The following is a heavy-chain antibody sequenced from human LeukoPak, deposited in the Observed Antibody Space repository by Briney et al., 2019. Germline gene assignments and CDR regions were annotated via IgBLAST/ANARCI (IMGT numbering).Heavy chain of an antibody. CDR1: GYTFTSYY. J-gene: IGHJ4*02. V-gene: IGHV1-46*03. CDR2: INPSGGST. D-gene: IGHD2-2*01. CDR3: ARLSFRYCSSTGCPPDY. Sequence: ASVKVSCKASGYTFTSYYMHWVRQAPGQGLEWMGIINPSGGSTSYAQKFQGRVTMTRDTSTSTVYMELSSLRSEDTAVYYCARLSFRYCSSTGCPPDYWGQGTLVTVSS.